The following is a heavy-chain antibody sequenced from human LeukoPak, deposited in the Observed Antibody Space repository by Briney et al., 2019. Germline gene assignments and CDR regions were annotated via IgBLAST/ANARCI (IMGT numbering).Heavy chain of an antibody. CDR2: INHSGST. V-gene: IGHV4-34*01. CDR1: GGSFSGYY. J-gene: IGHJ6*03. Sequence: SETLSLTCAVYGGSFSGYYWSWIRQPPGKGLEWIGEINHSGSTNYNPSLKGRVTISVDTSKNQFSLKLSSVTAADTAVYYCARVIAARRPYYYYYMDVWGKGTTVTVSS. CDR3: ARVIAARRPYYYYYMDV. D-gene: IGHD6-6*01.